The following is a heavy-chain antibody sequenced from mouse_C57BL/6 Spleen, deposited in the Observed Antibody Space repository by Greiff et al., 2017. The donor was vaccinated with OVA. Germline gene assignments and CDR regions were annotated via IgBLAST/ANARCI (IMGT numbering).Heavy chain of an antibody. D-gene: IGHD1-1*01. CDR2: IYPGDGDT. V-gene: IGHV1-80*01. CDR1: GYAFSSYW. Sequence: VQLQQSGAELVKPGASVKISCKASGYAFSSYWMNWVKQRPGKGLEWIGQIYPGDGDTNYNGKFKGKATLTADKSSSTAYMQLSSLTSEDSAVYFCARETVVATGYFDVWGTGTTVTVSS. CDR3: ARETVVATGYFDV. J-gene: IGHJ1*03.